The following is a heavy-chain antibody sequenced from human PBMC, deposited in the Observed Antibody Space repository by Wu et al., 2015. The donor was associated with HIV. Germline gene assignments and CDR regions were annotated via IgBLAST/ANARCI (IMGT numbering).Heavy chain of an antibody. V-gene: IGHV1-69*05. CDR3: ARGTTYYYDSSGSLAFDI. CDR2: IIPLFGTA. CDR1: GKTYNA. D-gene: IGHD3-22*01. Sequence: QVQLVQSGAEVKKPGSSVKISCKAPGKTYNAINWVRQAPGQGLEWMGGIIPLFGTANYAQKFQGRVTITTDESTSTAYMELSSLRSEDTAVYYCARGTTYYYDSSGSLAFDIWGQGTMVTVSS. J-gene: IGHJ3*02.